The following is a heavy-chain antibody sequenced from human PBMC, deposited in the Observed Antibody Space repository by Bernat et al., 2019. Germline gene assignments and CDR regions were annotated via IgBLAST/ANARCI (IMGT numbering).Heavy chain of an antibody. Sequence: QVQLVESGGGVVQPGRSLRLSCAVSGFTFSSYAMHWVRQAPGKGLEWVAVISYDGSNKYYADSVKGRFTISRDNSKNTLYLQMNSLRAEDTAVYYCARGTIFGVVIEEFDYWGQGTLVTVSS. J-gene: IGHJ4*02. V-gene: IGHV3-30*01. CDR3: ARGTIFGVVIEEFDY. D-gene: IGHD3-3*01. CDR2: ISYDGSNK. CDR1: GFTFSSYA.